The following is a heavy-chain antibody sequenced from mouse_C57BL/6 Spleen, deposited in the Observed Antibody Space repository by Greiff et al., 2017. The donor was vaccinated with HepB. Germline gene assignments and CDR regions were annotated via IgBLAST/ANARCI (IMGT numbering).Heavy chain of an antibody. Sequence: VQLKESGPELVKPGASVKMSCKASGYTFTDYNMHWVKQSHGKSLEWIGYINPNNGGTSYNQKFKGKATLTVNKSSSTAYMELRSLTSEDSAVYYCAREGSYYYGSSSSFAYWGQGTLVTVSA. CDR1: GYTFTDYN. V-gene: IGHV1-22*01. CDR3: AREGSYYYGSSSSFAY. J-gene: IGHJ3*01. CDR2: INPNNGGT. D-gene: IGHD1-1*01.